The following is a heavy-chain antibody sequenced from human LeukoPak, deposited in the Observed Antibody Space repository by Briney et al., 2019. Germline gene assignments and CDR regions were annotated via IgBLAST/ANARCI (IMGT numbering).Heavy chain of an antibody. J-gene: IGHJ2*01. CDR3: ARGSKVVTTIPRPGWYFDL. CDR2: ISGSGGST. V-gene: IGHV3-23*01. CDR1: GFTFSSYA. Sequence: GGSLRLSCAASGFTFSSYAMSWVRQAPGKGLEWVSAISGSGGSTYYADSVKGRFTISRDNSKNTLYLQMNSLRAEDTAVYYCARGSKVVTTIPRPGWYFDLWGRGTLVTVSS. D-gene: IGHD2-21*02.